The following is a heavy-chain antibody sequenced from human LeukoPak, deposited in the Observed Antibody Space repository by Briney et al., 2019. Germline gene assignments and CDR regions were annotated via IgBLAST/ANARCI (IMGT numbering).Heavy chain of an antibody. CDR3: ARGRVVPAAIWGVFDY. CDR1: GYTFTSYG. J-gene: IGHJ4*02. Sequence: ASVKVSCKASGYTFTSYGISWVRQAPGQGLEWMGWISAYNGNTNYAQKLQGRVTMTTDTSTSTAYMELSGLRSEDTAVYYCARGRVVPAAIWGVFDYWGQGTLVTVSS. CDR2: ISAYNGNT. V-gene: IGHV1-18*01. D-gene: IGHD2-2*02.